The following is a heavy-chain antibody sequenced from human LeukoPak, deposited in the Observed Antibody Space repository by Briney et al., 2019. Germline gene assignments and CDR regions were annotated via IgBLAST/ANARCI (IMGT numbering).Heavy chain of an antibody. CDR2: IIPIFGTA. Sequence: GSSVKVSCKASGGTFSSYAISWVRQAPGQGLEWMGRIIPIFGTANYAQKFQGRVTITTDESTSTAYMELSSLRSEDTAVYYCARGSMITFGGPSDIWGQGTMVTVSS. CDR3: ARGSMITFGGPSDI. V-gene: IGHV1-69*05. J-gene: IGHJ3*02. D-gene: IGHD3-16*01. CDR1: GGTFSSYA.